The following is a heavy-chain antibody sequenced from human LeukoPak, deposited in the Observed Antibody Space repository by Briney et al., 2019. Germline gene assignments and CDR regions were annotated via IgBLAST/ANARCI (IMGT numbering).Heavy chain of an antibody. Sequence: AETETLTCTVSGGSISNYYWSWIRQPAGKGLEWIGRIYTSGSTNYNPSLKSRVTMSVDTSKNQFSLKLSSVTAADTAVYYCARDREGWYFDPSGRGTLVTVSS. J-gene: IGHJ2*01. CDR3: ARDREGWYFDP. V-gene: IGHV4-4*07. CDR1: GGSISNYY. D-gene: IGHD1-26*01. CDR2: IYTSGST.